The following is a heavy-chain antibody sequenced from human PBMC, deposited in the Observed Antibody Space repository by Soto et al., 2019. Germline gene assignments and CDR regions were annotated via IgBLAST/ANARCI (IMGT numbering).Heavy chain of an antibody. CDR1: GFTFSDYY. D-gene: IGHD1-26*01. CDR2: ISSSSSYT. Sequence: QVQLVESGGGLVKPGGSLRLSCAASGFTFSDYYMSWIRQAPGKGLEWVSYISSSSSYTNYADSVKGRFTISRDNDKNSLYLQMNSLRAEDTAVYYCARGIGVGATRYYFDYWGQGTLVTVSS. J-gene: IGHJ4*02. V-gene: IGHV3-11*05. CDR3: ARGIGVGATRYYFDY.